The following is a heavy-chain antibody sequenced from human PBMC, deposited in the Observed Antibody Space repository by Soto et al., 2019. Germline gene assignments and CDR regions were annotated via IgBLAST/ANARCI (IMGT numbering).Heavy chain of an antibody. CDR2: INHSGST. J-gene: IGHJ3*02. V-gene: IGHV4-34*01. CDR3: ARGYGSGSDYIRAFDI. D-gene: IGHD3-10*01. Sequence: PSETLSLTCAVYGGSFSGYYWSWIRQPPGKGLEWIGEINHSGSTNYNPSLKSRVTISVDTSKNQFSLKLSSVTAADTAVYYCARGYGSGSDYIRAFDIWGHGIMVTVSS. CDR1: GGSFSGYY.